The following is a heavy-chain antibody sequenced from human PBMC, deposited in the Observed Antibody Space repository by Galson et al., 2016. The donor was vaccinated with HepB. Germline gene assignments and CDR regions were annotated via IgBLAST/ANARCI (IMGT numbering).Heavy chain of an antibody. CDR2: MNPDSGNT. Sequence: SVKVSCKASGYTFTSYEINWVRQATGQGFEWMGWMNPDSGNTGYAQKFQGRVTMTRNTSISTAYMELSRLRSEDTVVYYCARVARYGSGSHYERGQFWIRNYYALDVWGLVTTVTVSS. CDR1: GYTFTSYE. D-gene: IGHD3-10*01. J-gene: IGHJ6*02. V-gene: IGHV1-8*01. CDR3: ARVARYGSGSHYERGQFWIRNYYALDV.